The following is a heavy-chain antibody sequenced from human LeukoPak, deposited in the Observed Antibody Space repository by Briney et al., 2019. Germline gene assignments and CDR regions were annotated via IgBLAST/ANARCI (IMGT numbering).Heavy chain of an antibody. Sequence: ASVKVSCKASEYTFTDYYVHWVRQAPGRGLEWMGWINPNTGGANYAQKFQGRVTMTRDTSISTGYLDLSGLRSDDTAVYYCARAKANWGSGDYWGQGTLVTVSS. CDR3: ARAKANWGSGDY. D-gene: IGHD7-27*01. J-gene: IGHJ4*02. CDR2: INPNTGGA. V-gene: IGHV1-2*02. CDR1: EYTFTDYY.